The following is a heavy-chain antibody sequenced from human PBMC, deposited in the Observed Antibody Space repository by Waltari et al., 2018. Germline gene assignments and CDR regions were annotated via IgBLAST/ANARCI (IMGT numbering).Heavy chain of an antibody. V-gene: IGHV4-4*02. CDR3: ARDRGGGLYLDA. Sequence: QLQLQESGPGLVKPSGTLFLTCVVSGVSMISYYFWGGVGQSQGKGLAWIGQVKGGGGTNISPFFASRVTMSLDTSINHFSLNVHSATAADTAVYYCARDRGGGLYLDAWGRGILVSVSP. CDR1: GVSMISYYF. CDR2: VKGGGGT. D-gene: IGHD5-12*01. J-gene: IGHJ4*02.